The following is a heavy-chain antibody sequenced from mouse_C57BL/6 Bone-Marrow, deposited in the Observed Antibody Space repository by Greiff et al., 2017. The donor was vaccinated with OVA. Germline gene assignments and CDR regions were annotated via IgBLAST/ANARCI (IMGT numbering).Heavy chain of an antibody. V-gene: IGHV10-1*01. J-gene: IGHJ3*01. Sequence: EVQRVESGGGLVQPKGSLKLSCAASGFSFNTYAMNWVRQAPGKGLEWVARIRSKSNNYATYYADSVKDRFTISRDDSESMLYLQMNNLKTEDTAMYYCVRQRGDGFAYWGQGTLVTVSA. CDR2: IRSKSNNYAT. CDR3: VRQRGDGFAY. CDR1: GFSFNTYA.